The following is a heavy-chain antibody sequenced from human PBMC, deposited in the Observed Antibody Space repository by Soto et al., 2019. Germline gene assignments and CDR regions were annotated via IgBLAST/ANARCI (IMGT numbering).Heavy chain of an antibody. Sequence: EVQLLESGGGLVQPGGSLRVSCAASGFPFSNHAMSWVRQAPGKGLEWVSGICDGGDLIYYADSVKGRFSMSRDNSENMLYLQMTNLRAEDTAIYFCAKRQGTGLAAKNFDFWGQGTLVTVSS. CDR1: GFPFSNHA. J-gene: IGHJ4*02. D-gene: IGHD2-15*01. CDR2: ICDGGDLI. V-gene: IGHV3-23*01. CDR3: AKRQGTGLAAKNFDF.